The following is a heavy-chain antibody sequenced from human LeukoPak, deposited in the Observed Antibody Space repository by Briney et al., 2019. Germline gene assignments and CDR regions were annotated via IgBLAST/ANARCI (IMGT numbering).Heavy chain of an antibody. CDR3: ARVWFGELGPDPWNPTPNWFDP. V-gene: IGHV3-53*04. CDR2: IYSAGST. CDR1: GFTFSSYA. D-gene: IGHD3-10*01. J-gene: IGHJ5*02. Sequence: QAGGSLRLSCAASGFTFSSYAMSWVRQAPGKGLEWVSVIYSAGSTYYADSVKGRFTISRHNSKNTLYLQMNSLRPEDTAVYYCARVWFGELGPDPWNPTPNWFDPWGRGTLVTVSS.